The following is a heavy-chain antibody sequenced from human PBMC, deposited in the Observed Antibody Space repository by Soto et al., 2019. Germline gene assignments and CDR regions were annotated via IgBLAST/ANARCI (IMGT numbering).Heavy chain of an antibody. CDR2: IFYSGTT. D-gene: IGHD4-17*01. CDR1: GGSISSSSYY. Sequence: SETLSLTFTVSGGSISSSSYYWGWIRQPPGKRLEWIGSIFYSGTTYYNPSLKSRVTISVDTSKNQFSLKLSSVTAADTAVYYCARGMTTVTTLDYWGQGTLVTVS. J-gene: IGHJ4*02. V-gene: IGHV4-39*01. CDR3: ARGMTTVTTLDY.